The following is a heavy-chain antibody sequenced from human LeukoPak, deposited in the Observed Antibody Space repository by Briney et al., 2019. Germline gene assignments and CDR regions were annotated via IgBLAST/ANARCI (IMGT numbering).Heavy chain of an antibody. J-gene: IGHJ4*02. CDR2: INHSGST. V-gene: IGHV4-4*02. D-gene: IGHD5-18*01. Sequence: SGTLSLTCAVSGASIDGRNWWTWVRQPPGKGLEWIGEINHSGSTNYNPSLKSRVTTSVDTSKNQFSLKLSSVTAADTAVYYCARRRTRRDTAMVTVLDYWGQGTLVTVSS. CDR1: GASIDGRNW. CDR3: ARRRTRRDTAMVTVLDY.